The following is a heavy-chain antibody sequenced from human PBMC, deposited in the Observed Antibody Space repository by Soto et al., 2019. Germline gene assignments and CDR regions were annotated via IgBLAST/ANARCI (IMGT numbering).Heavy chain of an antibody. J-gene: IGHJ6*02. Sequence: GGSLRLSCAASGFTFSNCGMNWVRQTPGKGLEWVSYISDSGATKHYADSVKGRFTISRDNGKDSLYLQMNSLRDEDTAVYFCARCSRNSCYSYGVDLWGQGATVTVSS. V-gene: IGHV3-48*02. CDR1: GFTFSNCG. CDR2: ISDSGATK. D-gene: IGHD2-15*01. CDR3: ARCSRNSCYSYGVDL.